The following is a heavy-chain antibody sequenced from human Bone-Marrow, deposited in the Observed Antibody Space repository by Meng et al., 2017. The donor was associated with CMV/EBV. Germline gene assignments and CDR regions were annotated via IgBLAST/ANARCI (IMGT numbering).Heavy chain of an antibody. J-gene: IGHJ5*02. Sequence: GGSLRLSCAASGFTFSSYSMNWVRQAPGKGLEWVSVIYSGGSSTYYADSVKGRFTISRDNSKNTLYLQMNSLRAEDTAVYYCAKGSSGRDRWGQGTLVTVSS. CDR1: GFTFSSYS. V-gene: IGHV3-23*03. D-gene: IGHD6-19*01. CDR2: IYSGGSST. CDR3: AKGSSGRDR.